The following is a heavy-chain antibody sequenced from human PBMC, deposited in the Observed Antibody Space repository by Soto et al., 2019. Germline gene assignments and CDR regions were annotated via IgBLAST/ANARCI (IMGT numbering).Heavy chain of an antibody. V-gene: IGHV1-3*01. CDR2: ITAGAGYT. CDR3: ARENHPQSGSYYDY. CDR1: GYPLTAHS. J-gene: IGHJ4*02. Sequence: XSVKVACKASGYPLTAHSIHWVRQAPGQRLQWLGWITAGAGYTDYSQNFQGRVTITRDTSANTAYMELSSLKFEDTAIYYCARENHPQSGSYYDYWGQGTLVTVSS. D-gene: IGHD1-26*01.